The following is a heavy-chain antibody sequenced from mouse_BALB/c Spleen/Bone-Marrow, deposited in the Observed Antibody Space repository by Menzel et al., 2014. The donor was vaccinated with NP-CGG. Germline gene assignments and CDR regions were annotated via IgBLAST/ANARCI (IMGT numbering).Heavy chain of an antibody. CDR1: GFDFSRYW. CDR2: TNPGSNTI. CDR3: ARLGYYGWFAY. J-gene: IGHJ3*01. V-gene: IGHV4-1*02. D-gene: IGHD2-3*01. Sequence: EVKLVESGGGLVQPGGSLKLSCAASGFDFSRYWMSWVRQAPGKGLEWIGETNPGSNTINYTPSLKDKFIISRDNAKNTLYLQMSKVRSEDTALYYCARLGYYGWFAYWGQGTLVTVSA.